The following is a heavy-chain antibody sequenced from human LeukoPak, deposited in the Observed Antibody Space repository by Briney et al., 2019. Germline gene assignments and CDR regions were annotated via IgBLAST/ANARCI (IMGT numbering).Heavy chain of an antibody. CDR2: INPSGGST. D-gene: IGHD3-10*01. Sequence: ASVKVSCQASVYTFTSYYMHWVRPAPGQGLEWMGIINPSGGSTSYAQKFQGRVTMTRDTSTSTVYMELSSLRSEDTAVYYCARAYGSGSYTLLFFDYWGQGTLVTVSS. V-gene: IGHV1-46*01. CDR1: VYTFTSYY. J-gene: IGHJ4*02. CDR3: ARAYGSGSYTLLFFDY.